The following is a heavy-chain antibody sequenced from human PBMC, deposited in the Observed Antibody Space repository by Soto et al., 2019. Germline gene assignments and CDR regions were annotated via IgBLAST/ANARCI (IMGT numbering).Heavy chain of an antibody. V-gene: IGHV1-69*13. CDR2: IIPIFGTA. CDR1: GGTFSSYA. Sequence: SVKGSCKASGGTFSSYAMRWVRQAPGQGLEWMGGIIPIFGTANYEQKFQGRVTISADESTSTAYMELSSLRSEDTDVYYCARAGSGYAFDIWGQGTMLPVSS. J-gene: IGHJ3*02. D-gene: IGHD3-10*01. CDR3: ARAGSGYAFDI.